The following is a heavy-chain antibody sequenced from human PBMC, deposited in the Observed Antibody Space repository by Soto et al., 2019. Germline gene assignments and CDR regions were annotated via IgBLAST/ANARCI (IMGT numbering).Heavy chain of an antibody. CDR2: INHSGST. J-gene: IGHJ6*02. CDR1: GGSFSGYY. CDR3: ARVRGYSGYYYYGMDV. V-gene: IGHV4-34*01. D-gene: IGHD2-15*01. Sequence: ETLSLTCAVYGGSFSGYYWSWIRQPPGKGLEWIGEINHSGSTNYNPSLKSRVTISVDTSKNQFSLKLSSVTAADTAVYYCARVRGYSGYYYYGMDVWGQGTTVTVSS.